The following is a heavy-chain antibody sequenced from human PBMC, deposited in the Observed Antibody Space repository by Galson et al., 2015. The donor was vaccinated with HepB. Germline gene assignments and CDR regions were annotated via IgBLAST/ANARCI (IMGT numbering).Heavy chain of an antibody. CDR1: GDSVSSNSAA. CDR2: TYYKSKWYN. V-gene: IGHV6-1*01. J-gene: IGHJ2*01. D-gene: IGHD6-19*01. CDR3: ARDRIAVAGTAWWYFDL. Sequence: CAISGDSVSSNSAAWNWIRQSPSRGLEWLGRTYYKSKWYNDYAVSVKSRITINPDTSKNQFSLQLNSVTPEDTAVYYCARDRIAVAGTAWWYFDLWGRGTLVTVSS.